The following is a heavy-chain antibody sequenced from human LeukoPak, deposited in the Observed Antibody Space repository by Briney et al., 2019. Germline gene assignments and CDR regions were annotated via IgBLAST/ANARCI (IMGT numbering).Heavy chain of an antibody. V-gene: IGHV1-46*01. CDR2: INPSGGST. CDR3: ARESAPATRYYYYYYGMDV. D-gene: IGHD2-15*01. J-gene: IGHJ6*02. Sequence: ASVKVSCKASGYTFTSYYMHWVRQAPGQGLEWMGIINPSGGSTSYAQKFQGRVTMTRDTSTSTVYMELSSLRPEDTAVYYCARESAPATRYYYYYYGMDVWGQGTTVTVSS. CDR1: GYTFTSYY.